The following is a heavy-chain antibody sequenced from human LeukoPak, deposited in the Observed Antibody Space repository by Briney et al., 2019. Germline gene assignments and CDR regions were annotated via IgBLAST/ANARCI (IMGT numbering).Heavy chain of an antibody. D-gene: IGHD2-2*01. Sequence: SETLSLTCAVYGGSFSGYYWSWIRQPPGKGLEWIGEINHSGSTNYNPSLKSRVTISVDTSKNQFSLKLSSVTAADMAVYYCARTSSTSPGGGYYFDYWGQGTLVTVSS. J-gene: IGHJ4*02. CDR2: INHSGST. CDR1: GGSFSGYY. V-gene: IGHV4-34*01. CDR3: ARTSSTSPGGGYYFDY.